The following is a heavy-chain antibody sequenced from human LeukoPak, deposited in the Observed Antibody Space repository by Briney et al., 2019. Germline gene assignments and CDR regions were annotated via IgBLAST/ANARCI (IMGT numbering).Heavy chain of an antibody. D-gene: IGHD3-22*01. CDR1: GGSISSYY. CDR3: AGMIGDDAFDI. J-gene: IGHJ3*02. Sequence: SETLSLTCTVSGGSISSYYWDWIRHPPGKGLEWIGTIYYSGTTYYNPSLKSRVTISVDTSRNQFSLKLSSVTATDTAVYYCAGMIGDDAFDIWGQGTMVTVSS. V-gene: IGHV4-39*01. CDR2: IYYSGTT.